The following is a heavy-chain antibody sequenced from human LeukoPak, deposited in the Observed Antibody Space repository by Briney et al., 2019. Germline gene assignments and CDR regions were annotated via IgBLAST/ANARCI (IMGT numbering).Heavy chain of an antibody. V-gene: IGHV4-61*02. J-gene: IGHJ4*02. Sequence: XCTXPGGSISSGSYDWGWIRQPGGKGLEWIGRIYTSGSTNYNRTSKSRFTITVETTKNKFSLKLISVTAADTAVYYCARYHSGYDSRGMEWGQGTLVTVSS. D-gene: IGHD5-12*01. CDR2: IYTSGST. CDR3: ARYHSGYDSRGME. CDR1: GGSISSGSYD.